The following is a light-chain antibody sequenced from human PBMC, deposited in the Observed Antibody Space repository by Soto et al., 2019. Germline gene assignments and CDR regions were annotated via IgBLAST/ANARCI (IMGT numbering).Light chain of an antibody. CDR3: TSHPASSTWV. CDR2: EVS. V-gene: IGLV2-14*01. J-gene: IGLJ3*02. Sequence: QSALTQPASVSGSPGQSITISCTGTSSDVGYDNYVSWFQQHPGKAPKLMIYEVSRRPSGVSNRFSGSKSANTASLTISGLQAEDEADYYCTSHPASSTWVFGGGTKLTV. CDR1: SSDVGYDNY.